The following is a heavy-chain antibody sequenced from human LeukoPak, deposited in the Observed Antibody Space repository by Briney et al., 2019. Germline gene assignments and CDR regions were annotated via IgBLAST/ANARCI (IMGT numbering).Heavy chain of an antibody. D-gene: IGHD6-13*01. CDR1: GFTFSSYA. J-gene: IGHJ4*02. Sequence: PGGSLRLSCAASGFTFSSYAMHWVRQAPGKGLEWVAVISYDGSNKYYADSVKGRFTISRDNSKNTLYLQMNSLRAEDTAVYYCASSLIDSSSWYWTTHEDDYWGQGTLVTVSS. V-gene: IGHV3-30-3*01. CDR2: ISYDGSNK. CDR3: ASSLIDSSSWYWTTHEDDY.